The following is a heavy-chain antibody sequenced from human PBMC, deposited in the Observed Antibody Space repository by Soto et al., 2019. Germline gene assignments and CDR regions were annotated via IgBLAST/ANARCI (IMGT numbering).Heavy chain of an antibody. CDR2: IYYSGST. Sequence: PSETLSLTCTVSGGSISSYYWSWIRQPPGKGLEWIGYIYYSGSTNYNPSLKSRVTISVDTSKNQFSLKLSSVTAADTAVYYCARRELYSGDFDYWGQGTLVTVSS. D-gene: IGHD1-26*01. CDR3: ARRELYSGDFDY. CDR1: GGSISSYY. V-gene: IGHV4-59*08. J-gene: IGHJ4*02.